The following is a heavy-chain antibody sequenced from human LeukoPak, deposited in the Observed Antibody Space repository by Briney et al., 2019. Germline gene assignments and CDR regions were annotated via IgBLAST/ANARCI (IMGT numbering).Heavy chain of an antibody. CDR1: GFTFSSYS. Sequence: PGGSLRLSCAAAGFTFSSYSMNWVRQAPGRGLEWVSYISSSGDTKYYADSLKGRFTISRDNAKNSLYLQMNSLRDEDTAVYYCARGQFDDFWAQGTLVTVSS. CDR3: ARGQFDDF. D-gene: IGHD3-9*01. CDR2: ISSSGDTK. J-gene: IGHJ4*02. V-gene: IGHV3-48*02.